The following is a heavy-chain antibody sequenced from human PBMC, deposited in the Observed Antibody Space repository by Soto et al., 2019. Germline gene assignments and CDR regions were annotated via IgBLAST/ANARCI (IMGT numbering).Heavy chain of an antibody. CDR3: AKDLGSYDSSGYYSFDY. Sequence: GGSLRLSCAASGFTFSSYAMSWVRQAPGKGLEWVSAISGSGGSTYYADSVKGRFTISRDNSKNTLYLQMNSLRAEDTAVYYCAKDLGSYDSSGYYSFDYWGQGTLVTAPQ. D-gene: IGHD3-22*01. J-gene: IGHJ4*02. CDR2: ISGSGGST. CDR1: GFTFSSYA. V-gene: IGHV3-23*01.